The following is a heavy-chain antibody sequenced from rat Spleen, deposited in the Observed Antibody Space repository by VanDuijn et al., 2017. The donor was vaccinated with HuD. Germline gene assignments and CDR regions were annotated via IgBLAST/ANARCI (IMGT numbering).Heavy chain of an antibody. CDR2: ISYGDSSGHSST. J-gene: IGHJ3*01. Sequence: EVQLVESDGGLVQPGRSLKLSCAASGFTFSDYGVAWVRQAPTKGLEWVATISYGDSSGHSSTYYRDSVKGRFTISRDNAKSTLSRQMDSLRSEDTATYYCARLGGYDGYYQGAYWGQGTLVTVSS. D-gene: IGHD1-12*03. CDR1: GFTFSDYG. V-gene: IGHV5-29*01. CDR3: ARLGGYDGYYQGAY.